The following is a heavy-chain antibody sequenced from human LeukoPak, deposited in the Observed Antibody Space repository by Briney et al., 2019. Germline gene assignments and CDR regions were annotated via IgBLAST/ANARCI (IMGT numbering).Heavy chain of an antibody. V-gene: IGHV4-30-4*01. D-gene: IGHD2-15*01. CDR2: IYYSGST. J-gene: IGHJ4*02. CDR1: GGSISSGDYY. Sequence: SETLSLTCTVSGGSISSGDYYWSWIRQPPGKGLEWIGYIYYSGSTYYNPSLKSRVTISVDTSKNQFSLKLSSVTAADTAVYYCARVDLGYCSGVSCYSFDYWGQGTLVTVSS. CDR3: ARVDLGYCSGVSCYSFDY.